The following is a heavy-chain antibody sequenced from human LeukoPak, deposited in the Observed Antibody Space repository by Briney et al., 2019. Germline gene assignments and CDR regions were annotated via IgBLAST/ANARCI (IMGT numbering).Heavy chain of an antibody. D-gene: IGHD2-2*01. J-gene: IGHJ4*02. CDR2: IYYSGST. Sequence: PSQTLPLTCTVSGGSISSGDYYWSWIRQPPGKGLEWIGYIYYSGSTYYNPSLKSRVTISVDTSKNQFSLRLNSVTAADTAIYYCAREKIAMRAFDSWGQGTLVTVSS. CDR1: GGSISSGDYY. V-gene: IGHV4-30-4*08. CDR3: AREKIAMRAFDS.